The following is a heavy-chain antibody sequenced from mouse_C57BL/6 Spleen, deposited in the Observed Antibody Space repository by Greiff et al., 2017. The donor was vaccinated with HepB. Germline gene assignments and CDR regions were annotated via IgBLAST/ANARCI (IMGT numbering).Heavy chain of an antibody. J-gene: IGHJ2*01. CDR2: IDPSDSET. Sequence: VQLQQSGAELVRPGSSVKLSCKASGYTFTSYWMHWVKQRPIQGLEWIGNIDPSDSETHYNQKFKDKATLTVDKSSSTAYMQLSSLTSEDSAVYYCARRTGTGYFDYWGQGTTLTVSS. CDR3: ARRTGTGYFDY. CDR1: GYTFTSYW. V-gene: IGHV1-52*01. D-gene: IGHD4-1*01.